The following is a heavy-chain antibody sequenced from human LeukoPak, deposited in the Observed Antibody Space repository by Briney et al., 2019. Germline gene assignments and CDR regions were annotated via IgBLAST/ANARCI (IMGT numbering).Heavy chain of an antibody. J-gene: IGHJ4*02. CDR1: GFTFSSYS. CDR2: ISSSSSYI. CDR3: ARDPMATIGDYFDY. D-gene: IGHD5-24*01. Sequence: GGSLRLSCAASGFTFSSYSMNWVRQAPGKGLEWVSSISSSSSYIYYADSVKGRFTISRDNAKNSLYLQMNSLRAEATAVYYCARDPMATIGDYFDYWGQGTLLTVFS. V-gene: IGHV3-21*01.